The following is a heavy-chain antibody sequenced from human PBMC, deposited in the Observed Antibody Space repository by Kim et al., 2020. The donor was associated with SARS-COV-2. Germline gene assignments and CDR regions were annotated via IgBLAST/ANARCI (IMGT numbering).Heavy chain of an antibody. D-gene: IGHD3-10*01. CDR3: ARGVLLWFREPEPDGMDV. Sequence: GRFPIARDNSKNTLYLQMNSLGAEDTAVYYCARGVLLWFREPEPDGMDVWGQGTTVTVSS. V-gene: IGHV3-30*01. J-gene: IGHJ6*02.